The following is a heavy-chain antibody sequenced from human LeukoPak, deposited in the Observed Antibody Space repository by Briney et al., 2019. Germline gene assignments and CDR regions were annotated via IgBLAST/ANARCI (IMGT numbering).Heavy chain of an antibody. Sequence: SETLSLTCAVYGGSFSGYYWSWIRQPPGKGLEWIGEINHSGSTNYNPSLKSRVTISVDTSKNQFSLKLSSVTAADTAVYYCARGPLTDGPFDYWGQGTLVTVSP. CDR1: GGSFSGYY. D-gene: IGHD3-16*01. CDR2: INHSGST. J-gene: IGHJ4*02. V-gene: IGHV4-34*01. CDR3: ARGPLTDGPFDY.